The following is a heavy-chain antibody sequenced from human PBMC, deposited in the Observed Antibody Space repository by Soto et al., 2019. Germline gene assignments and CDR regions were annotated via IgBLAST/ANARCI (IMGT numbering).Heavy chain of an antibody. CDR1: GGSISSYY. V-gene: IGHV4-34*01. D-gene: IGHD5-18*01. J-gene: IGHJ5*02. CDR2: INHSGST. CDR3: ARGQKGYSYVFNWFDP. Sequence: SETLSLTCTVSGGSISSYYWSWIRQPPGKGLEWIGEINHSGSTNYNPSLKSRVTISVDTSKNQFSLKLSSVTAADTAVYYCARGQKGYSYVFNWFDPWGQGTLVTVSS.